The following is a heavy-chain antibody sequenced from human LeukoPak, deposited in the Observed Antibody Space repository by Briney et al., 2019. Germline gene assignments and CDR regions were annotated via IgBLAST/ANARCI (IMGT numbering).Heavy chain of an antibody. CDR3: ATPYCTTISCLDVFNI. CDR2: KYYSGSA. J-gene: IGHJ3*02. V-gene: IGHV4-31*03. CDR1: GVSISDGRYY. Sequence: SETLSLTCSVSGVSISDGRYYWAWLRQHPGKGLEWIGYKYYSGSAKYNPSLKGRLTISLDTSKNQFSLQLRSVTAADTAMYYCATPYCTTISCLDVFNIWGQGTMVTVSS. D-gene: IGHD2-8*01.